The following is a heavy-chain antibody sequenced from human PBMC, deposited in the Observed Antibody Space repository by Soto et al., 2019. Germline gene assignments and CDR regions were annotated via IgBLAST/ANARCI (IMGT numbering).Heavy chain of an antibody. CDR3: ARSEFYFGSSGYHFDY. D-gene: IGHD3-22*01. CDR1: GFTFSSYS. J-gene: IGHJ4*02. CDR2: MSGSSSTI. V-gene: IGHV3-48*02. Sequence: HPGGSLRLSCAASGFTFSSYSMNWVRQALGKGLEWVSYMSGSSSTIHYADSVKGRFTISRDNAKNSLYLQMNSLRDEDTAVYYCARSEFYFGSSGYHFDYWGQGNVVTLS.